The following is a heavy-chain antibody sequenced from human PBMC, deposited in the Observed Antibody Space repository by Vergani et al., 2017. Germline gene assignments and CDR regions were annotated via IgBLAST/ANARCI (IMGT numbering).Heavy chain of an antibody. D-gene: IGHD2-2*01. CDR3: AKDGVVYCSSTSCYGWYFDL. Sequence: EVQLVESGGVVVQPGGSLRLSCAASGFTFDDYTMHWVRQAPGKGLEWVSLISWDGGSTYYADSVKGRFTISRDNSKNSLYLQMNSLRTEDTALYYCAKDGVVYCSSTSCYGWYFDLWGRGTLVTVSS. V-gene: IGHV3-43*01. CDR2: ISWDGGST. CDR1: GFTFDDYT. J-gene: IGHJ2*01.